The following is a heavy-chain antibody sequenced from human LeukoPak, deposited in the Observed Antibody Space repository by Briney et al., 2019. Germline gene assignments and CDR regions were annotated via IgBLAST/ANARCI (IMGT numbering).Heavy chain of an antibody. D-gene: IGHD5-12*01. V-gene: IGHV4-34*01. CDR2: ISPSGST. CDR1: GGSFITYY. Sequence: SETLSLTCSVYGGSFITYYWSWIRQPPGKGLEWIGEISPSGSTNCNPSLKSRVTISVDTSKNQVSLKMSSVTAADTAVYYCARAGGYARWFDPWGQGTLVTVSS. CDR3: ARAGGYARWFDP. J-gene: IGHJ5*02.